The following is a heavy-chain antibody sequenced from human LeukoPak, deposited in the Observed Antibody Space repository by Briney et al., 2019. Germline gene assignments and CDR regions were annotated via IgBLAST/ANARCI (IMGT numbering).Heavy chain of an antibody. V-gene: IGHV3-23*01. CDR3: AKTPGCSGGSCPPFYFDY. CDR1: GSTFSSYA. CDR2: ISGSGGST. J-gene: IGHJ4*02. Sequence: GASLRLSCAASGSTFSSYAMSWVRQAPGKGLEWVSAISGSGGSTYYADSVKGRFTISRDNSKNTLYLQMNSLRAEDTAVYYCAKTPGCSGGSCPPFYFDYWGQGTLVTVSS. D-gene: IGHD2-15*01.